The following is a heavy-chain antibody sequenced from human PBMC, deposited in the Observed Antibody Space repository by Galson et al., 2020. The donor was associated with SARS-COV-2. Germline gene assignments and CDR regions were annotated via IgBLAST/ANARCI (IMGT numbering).Heavy chain of an antibody. J-gene: IGHJ5*02. Sequence: GESLKISCAASGFTFSSYWMHWVRQAPGKGLVWVLRINSDGSSTSYADSVKGRFTISRDNAKNTLYLQMNSLRAEDTAVYYCASLGGDSSGYVGHWGQGTLVTVAS. CDR2: INSDGSST. V-gene: IGHV3-74*01. CDR1: GFTFSSYW. CDR3: ASLGGDSSGYVGH. D-gene: IGHD3-22*01.